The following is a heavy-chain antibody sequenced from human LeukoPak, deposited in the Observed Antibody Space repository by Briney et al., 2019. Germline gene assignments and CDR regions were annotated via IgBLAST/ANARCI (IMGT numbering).Heavy chain of an antibody. D-gene: IGHD3-9*01. V-gene: IGHV1-69*06. J-gene: IGHJ6*03. CDR1: GGTFSSYA. CDR2: IIPIFGTA. Sequence: ASVKVSCKASGGTFSSYAISWVRQAPGQGLEWMGGIIPIFGTANYAQKFQGRVTITADKSTSTAYMELSSLRSEDTAVYYCARDRDPRSNFDWLYYYYYYMDVWGKGTTVTISS. CDR3: ARDRDPRSNFDWLYYYYYYMDV.